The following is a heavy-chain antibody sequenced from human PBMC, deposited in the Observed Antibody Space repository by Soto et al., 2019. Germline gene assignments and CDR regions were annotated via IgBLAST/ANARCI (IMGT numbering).Heavy chain of an antibody. CDR1: GYTFTSYY. CDR2: INPSGDST. J-gene: IGHJ4*02. CDR3: ARVYCSDGSCYSIDY. V-gene: IGHV1-46*03. D-gene: IGHD2-15*01. Sequence: QVQLVQSGAEVKKPGASVKVSCKASGYTFTSYYFHWVRQAPGQGLEWMGIINPSGDSTYAQKFQGRVTMXXDXSXXTVYMELSSLRSEDTAVYYCARVYCSDGSCYSIDYWGQGTLVTVSS.